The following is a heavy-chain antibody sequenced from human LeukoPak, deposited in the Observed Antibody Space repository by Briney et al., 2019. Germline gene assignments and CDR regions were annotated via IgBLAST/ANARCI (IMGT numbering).Heavy chain of an antibody. CDR1: GGSFSAYY. V-gene: IGHV4-34*01. J-gene: IGHJ4*03. CDR3: ARGPTISETGYFDY. D-gene: IGHD1-1*01. CDR2: INHRGVT. Sequence: SETLSLTCAVYGGSFSAYYWSWIRQSPGQGLEWIAEINHRGVTNYNPSVKSRVSISVDTSKNQCSLKVTSLTAADTAVYHCARGPTISETGYFDYWGQGTLVTVSS.